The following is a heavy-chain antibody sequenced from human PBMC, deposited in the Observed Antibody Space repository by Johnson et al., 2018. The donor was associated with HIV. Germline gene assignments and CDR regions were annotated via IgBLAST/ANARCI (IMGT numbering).Heavy chain of an antibody. V-gene: IGHV3-9*01. D-gene: IGHD3-22*01. CDR3: AKDTRYYDSSGYPTEAFDI. CDR2: ISWNSGSV. J-gene: IGHJ3*02. Sequence: VQLVESGGGLVQPGGSLRLSCAASGFTFSSYDMHWVRQATGKGLEWVSGISWNSGSVDYADSVKGRFTISRDNAKNSLYLQMNSLRTEDTAFYYCAKDTRYYDSSGYPTEAFDIWGQGTMVTVSS. CDR1: GFTFSSYD.